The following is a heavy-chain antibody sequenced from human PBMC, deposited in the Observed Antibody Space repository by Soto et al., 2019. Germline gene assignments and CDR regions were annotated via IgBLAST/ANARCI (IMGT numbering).Heavy chain of an antibody. V-gene: IGHV4-39*07. J-gene: IGHJ4*02. CDR1: GGSISSSSYY. D-gene: IGHD5-12*01. CDR3: ARGVVDIVASGLAATVFDY. Sequence: SETLSLTCTVSGGSISSSSYYWGWIRQPPGKGMEWIGSIYYSGSTNYNPSLKSRVTISVDTSKNQFSLKLSSVTAADTAVYYCARGVVDIVASGLAATVFDYWGQGTLVTVSS. CDR2: IYYSGST.